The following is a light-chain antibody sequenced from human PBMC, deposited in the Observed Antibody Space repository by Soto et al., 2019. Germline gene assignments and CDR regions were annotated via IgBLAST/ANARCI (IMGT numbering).Light chain of an antibody. CDR1: NSDVGGLNY. J-gene: IGLJ3*02. Sequence: QSALTQPASVSGSPGQSITISCTGTNSDVGGLNYVSWYQHHPGNAPKLIIYEVTYRPSGVSDRFSGSKSDNTASLTISGLQTEDEADYYCSSFTVSSTWVFGGGTKVTVL. CDR3: SSFTVSSTWV. CDR2: EVT. V-gene: IGLV2-14*01.